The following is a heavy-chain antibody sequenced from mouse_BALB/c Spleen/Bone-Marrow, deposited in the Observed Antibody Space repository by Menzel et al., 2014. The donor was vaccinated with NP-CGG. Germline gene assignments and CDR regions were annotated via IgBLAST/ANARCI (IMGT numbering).Heavy chain of an antibody. Sequence: EVMLVESGAELVKPGASVKLSCTASGFNIKDTYMHWVKQRPEQGLEWIGRIDPANGNTKYDPKFQGKATITADTSSNTAYLQLSSLTSEDTAVYYCAKYGGLRYAMDYWGQGTSVTVSS. J-gene: IGHJ4*01. D-gene: IGHD2-4*01. V-gene: IGHV14-3*02. CDR3: AKYGGLRYAMDY. CDR1: GFNIKDTY. CDR2: IDPANGNT.